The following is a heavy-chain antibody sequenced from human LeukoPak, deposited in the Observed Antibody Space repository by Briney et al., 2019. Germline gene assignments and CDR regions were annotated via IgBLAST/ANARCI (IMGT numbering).Heavy chain of an antibody. Sequence: PGGSLRLSCAASGFTFSSYGMHWVRQAPGKGLEWVAVISYDGSNKYYADSVKGRFTISRDNSKNTLYLQMNSLRAEDTAVYYCAKEEQWLVPREERAFDYWGQGTLVTVSS. CDR2: ISYDGSNK. V-gene: IGHV3-30*18. J-gene: IGHJ4*02. CDR3: AKEEQWLVPREERAFDY. CDR1: GFTFSSYG. D-gene: IGHD6-19*01.